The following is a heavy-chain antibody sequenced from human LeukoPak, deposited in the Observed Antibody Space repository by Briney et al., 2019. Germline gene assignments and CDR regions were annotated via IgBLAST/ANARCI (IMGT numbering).Heavy chain of an antibody. CDR2: IKQDGSEK. V-gene: IGHV3-7*01. D-gene: IGHD3-16*01. CDR3: ARVLGAKYFDY. Sequence: GGSLRLSCAASGFTFSSYAMSWVRQAPGKGLEWVANIKQDGSEKNYVDSVKGRFTISRDNAKNSLYLQMNSLRAEDKAVYYCARVLGAKYFDYWGQGTLVTVSS. J-gene: IGHJ4*02. CDR1: GFTFSSYA.